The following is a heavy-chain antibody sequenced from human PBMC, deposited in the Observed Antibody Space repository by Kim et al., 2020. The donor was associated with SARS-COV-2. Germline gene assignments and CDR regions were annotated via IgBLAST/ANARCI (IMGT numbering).Heavy chain of an antibody. CDR2: IGTAGDT. D-gene: IGHD3-3*01. Sequence: GGSLRLSCAASGFTFSSYDMHWVRQATGKGLEWVSAIGTAGDTYYPGSVKGRFTISRENAKNSLYLQMNSLRAGDTAVYYCARWTTEGNYDLGTGGYFDYWGQGTLGTVSS. J-gene: IGHJ4*02. CDR1: GFTFSSYD. CDR3: ARWTTEGNYDLGTGGYFDY. V-gene: IGHV3-13*04.